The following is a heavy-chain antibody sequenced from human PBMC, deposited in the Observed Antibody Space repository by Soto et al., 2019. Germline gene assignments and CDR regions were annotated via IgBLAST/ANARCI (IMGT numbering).Heavy chain of an antibody. CDR2: ISAYNGNT. CDR1: GYNFNSYT. J-gene: IGHJ5*02. CDR3: ARVVGALGHWFDP. V-gene: IGHV1-18*01. Sequence: QVQLVQSGAEVKKPGASVKVSCKASGYNFNSYTISWVRQAPGQGLEWMGRISAYNGNTNYAQKLQGRDTMATDTSPSTASMELRSLRSDDPAVYHSARVVGALGHWFDPWGQGTLVTVSS. D-gene: IGHD1-26*01.